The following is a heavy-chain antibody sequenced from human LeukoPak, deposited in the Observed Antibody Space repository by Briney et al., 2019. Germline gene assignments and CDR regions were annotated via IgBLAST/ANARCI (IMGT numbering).Heavy chain of an antibody. V-gene: IGHV4-39*07. CDR2: IYYSGYT. CDR3: ARAGSIAVAGSGYFDY. Sequence: SETLSLTCTVSGGSISISNYYRGWIRQPPGKGLEWIASIYYSGYTFYNPSLKSRVTISIDTSKNQFSLKLSSVTAADTAVYYCARAGSIAVAGSGYFDYWGQGTLVTVSS. D-gene: IGHD6-19*01. J-gene: IGHJ4*02. CDR1: GGSISISNYY.